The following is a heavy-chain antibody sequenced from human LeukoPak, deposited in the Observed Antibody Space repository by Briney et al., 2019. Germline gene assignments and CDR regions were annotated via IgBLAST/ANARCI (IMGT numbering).Heavy chain of an antibody. J-gene: IGHJ5*02. Sequence: SETLSLTCTVSGGSINSGGYYWSWIRQHPGKGLEWIGYIYYSGSTYYNPSLKSRVTISVDTSKNQFSLKLSSVTAADTAVYYCARLLRVFGVVTNWFDPWGQGTLVTVSS. D-gene: IGHD3-3*01. CDR1: GGSINSGGYY. CDR2: IYYSGST. V-gene: IGHV4-31*03. CDR3: ARLLRVFGVVTNWFDP.